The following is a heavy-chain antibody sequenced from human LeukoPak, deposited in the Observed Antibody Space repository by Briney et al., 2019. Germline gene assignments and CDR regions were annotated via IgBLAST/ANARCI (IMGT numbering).Heavy chain of an antibody. V-gene: IGHV1-18*01. D-gene: IGHD3-9*01. Sequence: GASVXXXXXASGGTFSSYAXXXXRQAPGQGLXXXXXXXXYNGNTNYAQKLQGRLTMTTDTSTSTAYMELRSLRSDDTAVYYCARHNYDILTGSPMYYFDYWGQGTLVTVSS. J-gene: IGHJ4*02. CDR2: XXXYNGNT. CDR3: ARHNYDILTGSPMYYFDY. CDR1: GGTFSSYA.